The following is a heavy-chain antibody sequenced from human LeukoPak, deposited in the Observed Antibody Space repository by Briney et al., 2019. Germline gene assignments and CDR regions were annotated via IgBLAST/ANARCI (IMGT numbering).Heavy chain of an antibody. V-gene: IGHV4-39*02. CDR1: GGSISSSSSY. Sequence: PSETLSLTCTVSGGSISSSSSYWGWIRQPPGKGLEWIGSIYYSGSTYYNPSLKSRVTISVDTSKNHFSLKVSSVTAADTAVYSCARWYSSGWYYFDYWGQGTLVTVST. CDR2: IYYSGST. CDR3: ARWYSSGWYYFDY. D-gene: IGHD6-19*01. J-gene: IGHJ4*02.